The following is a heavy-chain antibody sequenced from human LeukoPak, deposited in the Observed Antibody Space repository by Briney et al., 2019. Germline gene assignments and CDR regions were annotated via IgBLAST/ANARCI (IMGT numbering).Heavy chain of an antibody. CDR2: IFNRGST. CDR1: GGSVSSNGHY. V-gene: IGHV4-61*08. Sequence: SETLSLTCTVSGGSVSSNGHYWNWIRQPPGKGLEWIGYIFNRGSTNYNPSLKSRVTISVDTANNQFSLRLSSVTAADTAIYYCQSRFLEWLLDYWGQGTLVTVSS. J-gene: IGHJ4*02. D-gene: IGHD3-3*01. CDR3: QSRFLEWLLDY.